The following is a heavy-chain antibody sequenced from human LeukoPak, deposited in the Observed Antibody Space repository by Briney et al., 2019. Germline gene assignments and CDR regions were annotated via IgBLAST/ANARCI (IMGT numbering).Heavy chain of an antibody. CDR1: GFTLRSYD. Sequence: GGSLRLSCAASGFTLRSYDMGWVRRAPGKGLEWVAATSGSGGNTYYADSVKGRFTISRDNSKNTLYLQMNSLRAEDTAVYYCAKEYSGYDFDYWGQGTLVTVSS. CDR2: TSGSGGNT. J-gene: IGHJ4*02. D-gene: IGHD5-12*01. CDR3: AKEYSGYDFDY. V-gene: IGHV3-23*01.